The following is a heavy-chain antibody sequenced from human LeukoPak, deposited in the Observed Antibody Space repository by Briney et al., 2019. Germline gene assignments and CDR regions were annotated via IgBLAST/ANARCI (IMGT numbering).Heavy chain of an antibody. V-gene: IGHV4-4*07. Sequence: SETLSLTCTVSGGSISSYYWSWIRQPAGKGLEWIGRIYTSGSTNYNPSLKSRVTMSVDTSKNQFSLKLRSVTAADTAVYYCARDYCSGGSCYLSPDAFDIWGQGTMVTVSS. D-gene: IGHD2-15*01. CDR1: GGSISSYY. J-gene: IGHJ3*02. CDR2: IYTSGST. CDR3: ARDYCSGGSCYLSPDAFDI.